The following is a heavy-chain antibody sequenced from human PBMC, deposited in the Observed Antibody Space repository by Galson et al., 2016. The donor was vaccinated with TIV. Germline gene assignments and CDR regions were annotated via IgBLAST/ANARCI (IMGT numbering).Heavy chain of an antibody. D-gene: IGHD7-27*01. Sequence: SLRLSCAASGFTFTTYGMHWVRQTAYKGLEWVAFMHYDGSDKKYADSVKGRFALSRDSSKSTLYLQMSSLRSDDTALYYGEKLGLDAFEVWGQGTMVTVSS. J-gene: IGHJ3*01. CDR2: MHYDGSDK. V-gene: IGHV3-30*02. CDR3: EKLGLDAFEV. CDR1: GFTFTTYG.